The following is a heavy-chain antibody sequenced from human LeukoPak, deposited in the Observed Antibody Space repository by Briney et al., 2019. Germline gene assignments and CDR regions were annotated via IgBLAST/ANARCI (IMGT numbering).Heavy chain of an antibody. J-gene: IGHJ6*02. CDR1: GDSVSSNSAA. CDR3: ARGHYYYYGMDV. V-gene: IGHV6-1*01. CDR2: TYYRSKWYN. Sequence: SQTLSLTCAISGDSVSSNSAAWNWIRQSRSRGLEWLGRTYYRSKWYNGYAVSVKSRITINPDTSKNQFSLQLNSVTPEDTAVYYCARGHYYYYGMDVWGQGTTVTVSS.